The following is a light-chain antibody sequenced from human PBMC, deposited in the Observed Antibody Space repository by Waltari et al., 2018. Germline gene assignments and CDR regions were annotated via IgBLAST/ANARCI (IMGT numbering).Light chain of an antibody. CDR1: SSNIGNNA. J-gene: IGLJ1*01. Sequence: QSALTQPHSVSETPGQWVTISCSGSSSNIGNNAVSWYQQFPGTAPKVLIYSNKQRPSGVPGRFSGSKSGTSTSLAISGLQSEDEADYYCAAWDDSLNGSVFGTGTKVTVL. V-gene: IGLV1-44*01. CDR3: AAWDDSLNGSV. CDR2: SNK.